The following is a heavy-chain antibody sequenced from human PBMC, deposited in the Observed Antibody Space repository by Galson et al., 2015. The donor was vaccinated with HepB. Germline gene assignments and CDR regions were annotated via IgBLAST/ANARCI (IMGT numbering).Heavy chain of an antibody. V-gene: IGHV3-30*18. CDR2: ISYDGSNK. Sequence: SLRLSCAASGFTSSSYGMHWVRQAPGKGLEWVAVISYDGSNKYYADSVKGRFTISRDNSKNTLYLQMNSLRAEDTAVYYCAKDNYDFWSGSFDYWGQGTLVTVSS. D-gene: IGHD3-3*01. CDR1: GFTSSSYG. J-gene: IGHJ4*02. CDR3: AKDNYDFWSGSFDY.